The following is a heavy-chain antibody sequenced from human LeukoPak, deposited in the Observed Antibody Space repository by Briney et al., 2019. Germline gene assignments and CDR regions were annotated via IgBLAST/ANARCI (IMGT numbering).Heavy chain of an antibody. CDR1: GGSISSYY. CDR3: ARQAYGWSLPVYYFYMDV. CDR2: IYYSGST. Sequence: SETLSLTCTVSGGSISSYYWSWIRQPRGKGLEWIGYIYYSGSTNYNPSHKSRLTISVDTSKNQFSLKLSCVTAADTAVYYCARQAYGWSLPVYYFYMDVWDKGTTVSVSS. J-gene: IGHJ6*03. V-gene: IGHV4-59*08. D-gene: IGHD6-19*01.